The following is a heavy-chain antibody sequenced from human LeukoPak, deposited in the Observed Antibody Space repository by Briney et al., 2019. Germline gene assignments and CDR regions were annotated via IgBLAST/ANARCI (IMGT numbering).Heavy chain of an antibody. J-gene: IGHJ4*02. CDR1: GFIFSRNS. D-gene: IGHD6-13*01. Sequence: GGSLRLSCAPAGFIFSRNSMNWVREAPGKELEWVSSISSSSSYIYYADSVKGRFTISRDNAKNSLYLQMNSLRAEDTAVYYCARDLMGIAYRGAFYYWGQGTLVTVSS. V-gene: IGHV3-21*04. CDR3: ARDLMGIAYRGAFYY. CDR2: ISSSSSYI.